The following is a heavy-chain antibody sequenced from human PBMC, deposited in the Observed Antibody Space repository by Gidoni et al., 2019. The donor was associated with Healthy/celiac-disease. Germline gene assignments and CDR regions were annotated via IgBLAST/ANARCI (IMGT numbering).Heavy chain of an antibody. V-gene: IGHV4-39*07. D-gene: IGHD3-3*01. CDR3: ARVEIGKDFWSGYDYYFDY. J-gene: IGHJ4*02. CDR1: GGSISSSSYY. CDR2: IYYSGST. Sequence: QLQLQESGPGLVKPSETLSLTCTVSGGSISSSSYYWGWIRQPPGKGLEWIGSIYYSGSTYYNPSLKSRVTISVDTSKNQFSLKLSSVTAADTAVYYCARVEIGKDFWSGYDYYFDYWGQGTLVTVSS.